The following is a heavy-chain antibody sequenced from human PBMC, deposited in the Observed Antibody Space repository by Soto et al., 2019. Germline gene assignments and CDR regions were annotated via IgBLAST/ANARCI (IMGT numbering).Heavy chain of an antibody. V-gene: IGHV1-18*01. CDR1: GYTFTSYG. J-gene: IGHJ6*02. Sequence: ASVKVSCKASGYTFTSYGISWVRQAPGQGLEWMGWISAYNGNTNYAQKLQGRVTMTTDTSTSTAYMELRSLRSDDTAVYYCTRGVATIRHYYYGMDVWGQGTTVTVSS. CDR3: TRGVATIRHYYYGMDV. CDR2: ISAYNGNT. D-gene: IGHD5-12*01.